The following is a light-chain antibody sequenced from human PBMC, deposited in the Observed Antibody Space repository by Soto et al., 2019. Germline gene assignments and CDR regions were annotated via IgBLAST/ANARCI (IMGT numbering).Light chain of an antibody. CDR1: SSNIGSKY. J-gene: IGLJ2*01. Sequence: QSVLTQSPSASGTPGQRVTISCSGSSSNIGSKYVYWYQQLPGTAPKLLIYSDNQRRSGVPDRFSGSKSGTSASLAISGLRSEDEADYYCAAWDDSLSGVVFGGGTKLTVL. CDR2: SDN. CDR3: AAWDDSLSGVV. V-gene: IGLV1-47*01.